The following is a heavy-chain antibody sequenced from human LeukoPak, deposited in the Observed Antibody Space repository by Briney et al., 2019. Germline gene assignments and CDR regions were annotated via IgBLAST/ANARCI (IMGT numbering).Heavy chain of an antibody. V-gene: IGHV3-11*01. D-gene: IGHD3-10*01. CDR1: GFTFSDYY. J-gene: IGHJ4*02. CDR3: ARLYGSGTRRYFDY. CDR2: ISSSGSTT. Sequence: GGSLRLSCAASGFTFSDYYMSWIRQAPGKGLEWVSYISSSGSTTYYADSVKGRFTISRDNAKNSLYLQMNSLRAEDTAVYYCARLYGSGTRRYFDYWGQGTLVTVSS.